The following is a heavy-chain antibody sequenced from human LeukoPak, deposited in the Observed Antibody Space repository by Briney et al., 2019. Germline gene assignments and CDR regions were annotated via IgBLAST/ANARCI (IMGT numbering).Heavy chain of an antibody. V-gene: IGHV4-39*01. CDR3: ARAQRITIFGVVYFDY. CDR1: GGSISSSSYY. CDR2: IYYSGST. Sequence: SETLSLTCTVSGGSISSSSYYWGWIRQPPGKGLEWIGSIYYSGSTYYNPSLKSRVTISVDTSKNQFSLKLSSVTAADTAVYYSARAQRITIFGVVYFDYWGQGTLVTVSS. J-gene: IGHJ4*02. D-gene: IGHD3-3*01.